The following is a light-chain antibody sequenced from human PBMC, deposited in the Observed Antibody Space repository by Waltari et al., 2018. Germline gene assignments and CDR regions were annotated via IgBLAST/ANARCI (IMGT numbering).Light chain of an antibody. J-gene: IGKJ5*01. CDR3: QQRSSWPLT. CDR2: GAV. CDR1: QSVSHY. Sequence: EIVLTQSPATLSLSPGESATLSCRASQSVSHYLAWYQQKPGRAPGLLISGAVNRATGVPARFSGSGSGTDFTLIISSLEPEDFAVYYCQQRSSWPLTFGQGTRLDIK. V-gene: IGKV3-11*01.